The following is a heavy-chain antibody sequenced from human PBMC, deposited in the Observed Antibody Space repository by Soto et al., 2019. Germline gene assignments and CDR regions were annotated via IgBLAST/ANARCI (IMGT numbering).Heavy chain of an antibody. D-gene: IGHD3-3*01. CDR2: IYYSGST. J-gene: IGHJ4*02. CDR1: GGSISSSSYY. Sequence: SETLSLTCTVSGGSISSSSYYWGWIRQPPGKGLEWIGSIYYSGSTYYNPSLKSRVTISVDTSKNQFSLKLSSVTAADTAVYYCARLGSYDLWSDYYIYFDYWAREPWSPSPQ. V-gene: IGHV4-39*01. CDR3: ARLGSYDLWSDYYIYFDY.